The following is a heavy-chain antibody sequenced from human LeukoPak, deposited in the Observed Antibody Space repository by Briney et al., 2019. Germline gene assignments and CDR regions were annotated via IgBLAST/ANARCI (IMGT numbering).Heavy chain of an antibody. D-gene: IGHD5-18*01. Sequence: PGGSLRLSCAASGFTFTNYAMSWVRQAPGKGLEWVSVISGSGGSTYYADSVKGRFTISRDDSKNTLYLQMNSLRAEDTAVYFCAKDSASYGRFDYWGQGTLVTVSS. V-gene: IGHV3-23*01. CDR2: ISGSGGST. CDR1: GFTFTNYA. CDR3: AKDSASYGRFDY. J-gene: IGHJ4*02.